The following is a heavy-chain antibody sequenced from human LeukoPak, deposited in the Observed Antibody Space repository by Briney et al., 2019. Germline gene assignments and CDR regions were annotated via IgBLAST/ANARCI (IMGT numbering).Heavy chain of an antibody. J-gene: IGHJ4*02. CDR1: GGSFSGYY. CDR3: ARDNGEYYFDY. V-gene: IGHV4-34*01. D-gene: IGHD3-10*01. Sequence: SETLSLTCAVYGGSFSGYYWSWIRQPPGKGLEWIGEINHSGSTNYNPSLKSRVTISVDTSKNQFSLKLSSVTAADTAVYYCARDNGEYYFDYWGQGTLVTVSS. CDR2: INHSGST.